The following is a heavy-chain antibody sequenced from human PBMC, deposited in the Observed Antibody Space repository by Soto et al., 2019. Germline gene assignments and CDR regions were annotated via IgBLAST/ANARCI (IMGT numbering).Heavy chain of an antibody. CDR3: ARAVVGYCSGGSCYSGWFDP. V-gene: IGHV1-8*01. J-gene: IGHJ5*02. CDR1: GYTFTSYD. D-gene: IGHD2-15*01. CDR2: MNPNSGNT. Sequence: GASVKVSCKASGYTFTSYDINWVRQATGQGLEWMGWMNPNSGNTGYAQKFQGRVTMTRNTSISTAYMELSSLRSEDTAVYYCARAVVGYCSGGSCYSGWFDPWGQGTLVTVSS.